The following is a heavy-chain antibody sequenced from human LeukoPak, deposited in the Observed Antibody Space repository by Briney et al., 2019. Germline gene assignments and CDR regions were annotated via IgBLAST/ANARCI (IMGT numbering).Heavy chain of an antibody. V-gene: IGHV1-24*01. CDR2: FDPEDGET. D-gene: IGHD6-19*01. CDR1: GYTLTQLS. J-gene: IGHJ4*02. CDR3: ETGSAVAGSPWFY. Sequence: GSSVKVSCKVSGYTLTQLSMHWVRQAPGKGLEWMGGFDPEDGETIYAQKFQGRVTMTEDTSTDTAYMELSSLRSEDTAVYYCETGSAVAGSPWFYWGQGTLVTVSS.